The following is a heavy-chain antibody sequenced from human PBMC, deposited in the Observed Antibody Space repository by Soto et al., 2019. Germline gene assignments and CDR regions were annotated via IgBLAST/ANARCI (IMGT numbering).Heavy chain of an antibody. V-gene: IGHV1-69*02. J-gene: IGHJ4*02. CDR2: IIPILDIA. CDR1: GGTFSSYT. CDR3: ARVPPGYCSRTSCSHYDY. D-gene: IGHD2-2*01. Sequence: QVQLVQSGAEVKKPGSSVNVSCKASGGTFSSYTIGWVRQAPGQGLEWMGRIIPILDIAYYAQKFQDRVTITADKSTGTAYMELSSLRAEDTAVYYCARVPPGYCSRTSCSHYDYWGQGTLVTVSS.